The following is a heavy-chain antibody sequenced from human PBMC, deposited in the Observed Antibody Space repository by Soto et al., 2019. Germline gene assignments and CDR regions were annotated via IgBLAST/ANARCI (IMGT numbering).Heavy chain of an antibody. CDR2: IYPGDSDT. Sequence: GESLKISCKGSGYSLTSYWIGWVRQMPGKGLEWMGIIYPGDSDTRYSPSFQGQVTISADKSISTAYLQWSSLKASDTAMYYCARRYYYGSGSYAFDIWGQGTMVTVSS. V-gene: IGHV5-51*01. CDR3: ARRYYYGSGSYAFDI. D-gene: IGHD3-10*01. CDR1: GYSLTSYW. J-gene: IGHJ3*02.